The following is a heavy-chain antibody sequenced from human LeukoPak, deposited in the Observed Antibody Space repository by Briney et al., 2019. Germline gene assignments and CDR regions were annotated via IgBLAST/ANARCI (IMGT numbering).Heavy chain of an antibody. J-gene: IGHJ4*02. CDR3: ARDEYSGSYRFDY. Sequence: SETLSLTCTVSGGSISSGSYYRSWIRQPAGKGLEWIGRIYTSGSTNYNPSLKSRVTISVDTSKNQFSLKLSSVTAADTAVYYCARDEYSGSYRFDYWGQGTLVTVSS. D-gene: IGHD1-26*01. CDR2: IYTSGST. V-gene: IGHV4-61*02. CDR1: GGSISSGSYY.